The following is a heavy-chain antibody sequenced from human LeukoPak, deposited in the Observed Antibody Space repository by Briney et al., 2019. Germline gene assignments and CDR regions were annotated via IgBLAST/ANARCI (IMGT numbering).Heavy chain of an antibody. CDR1: GFTFSSYA. Sequence: GGSLRLSCAAPGFTFSSYAMSWVRQAPGKGLEWVSAISGSGGSTYYADSVKCRFTISRDNSKNTLYLQMNSLRAEDTAVYYGAKETPGGIFRVVIIYFQHWGQGTLVTVSS. CDR3: AKETPGGIFRVVIIYFQH. D-gene: IGHD3-3*01. CDR2: ISGSGGST. J-gene: IGHJ1*01. V-gene: IGHV3-23*01.